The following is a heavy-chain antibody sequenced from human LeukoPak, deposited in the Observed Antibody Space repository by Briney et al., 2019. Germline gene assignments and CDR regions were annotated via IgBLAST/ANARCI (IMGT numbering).Heavy chain of an antibody. CDR1: GFTFSNYA. CDR3: AKISPYGGNSA. D-gene: IGHD4-23*01. Sequence: GGSLRLSCAASGFTFSNYAMSWVPQAPGKGLEWVSAISGNGGSTYYADSVKGRFTISRDNSKNTLYLQMNSLRAEDTAVYYCAKISPYGGNSAWGQGTLVTVSS. CDR2: ISGNGGST. J-gene: IGHJ4*02. V-gene: IGHV3-23*01.